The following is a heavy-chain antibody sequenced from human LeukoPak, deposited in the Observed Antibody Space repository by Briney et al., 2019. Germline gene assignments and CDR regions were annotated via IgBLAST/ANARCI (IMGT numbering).Heavy chain of an antibody. V-gene: IGHV3-74*01. CDR3: AREVVGLAFDY. J-gene: IGHJ4*02. D-gene: IGHD1-26*01. CDR1: GFTFSNYL. CDR2: ISGDGSTT. Sequence: GGSLRLSGAASGFTFSNYLMHSVRQAPGKGLVWVSRISGDGSTTTYADSVKGRFTSSRDNAQNTLYLQMNSLGVEDTAVYYCAREVVGLAFDYWGQGTLATVSS.